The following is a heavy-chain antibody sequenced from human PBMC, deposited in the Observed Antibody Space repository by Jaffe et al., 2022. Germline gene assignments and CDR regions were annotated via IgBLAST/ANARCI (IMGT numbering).Heavy chain of an antibody. CDR2: ISTSGSTM. V-gene: IGHV3-48*03. CDR1: GFTFSNSE. CDR3: AKGLVTFYYGAGSYSLDY. J-gene: IGHJ4*02. D-gene: IGHD3-10*01. Sequence: EVQLVESGGGLVQPGGSLRLSCAASGFTFSNSEMTWVRQAPGKGLEWVSDISTSGSTMYYADSVKGRFTISRDNAKNSLFLQMNSLRVDDTAVYYCAKGLVTFYYGAGSYSLDYWGQGTLVTVSS.